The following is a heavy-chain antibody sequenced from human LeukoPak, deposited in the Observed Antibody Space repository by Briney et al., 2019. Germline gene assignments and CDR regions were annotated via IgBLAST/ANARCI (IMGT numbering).Heavy chain of an antibody. CDR3: ARVLVTMVRGVIITKFFYYYMDV. V-gene: IGHV1-8*01. CDR1: GYTFTSYD. Sequence: GASVKVSCKASGYTFTSYDINWVRQATGQGLEWMGWMNPNSGNTGYAQKFQGRVTMTRNTSISTAYMELSSLRSEDTAVYYCARVLVTMVRGVIITKFFYYYMDVWGKGTTVTISS. J-gene: IGHJ6*03. CDR2: MNPNSGNT. D-gene: IGHD3-10*01.